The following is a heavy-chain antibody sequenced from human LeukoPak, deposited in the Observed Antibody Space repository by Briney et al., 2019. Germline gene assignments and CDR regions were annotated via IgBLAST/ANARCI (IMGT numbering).Heavy chain of an antibody. Sequence: ASVKVSCKASGYTFTSYGISWVRQAPGQGLEWMGWISAYNGNTNYAQKLQGRVTMTTDTSTSIAYMELWSLRSDDTAVYYCARGVDIVATGGEDYFDYWGQGTLVTVSS. J-gene: IGHJ4*02. CDR2: ISAYNGNT. CDR1: GYTFTSYG. V-gene: IGHV1-18*01. D-gene: IGHD5-12*01. CDR3: ARGVDIVATGGEDYFDY.